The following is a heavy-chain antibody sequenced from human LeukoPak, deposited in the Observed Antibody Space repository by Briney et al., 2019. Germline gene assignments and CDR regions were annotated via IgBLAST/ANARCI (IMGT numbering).Heavy chain of an antibody. CDR3: ARGFTVTTRNYFDY. V-gene: IGHV3-7*03. J-gene: IGHJ4*02. Sequence: GGSLRLSCAASGFTFSSYWMSWVRQAPGKGLEWVANIKQDGSEKYYVDSVKGRSTISRDNAKNSLYLQMNSLRAEDTAVYYCARGFTVTTRNYFDYWGQGTLVTVSS. CDR2: IKQDGSEK. CDR1: GFTFSSYW. D-gene: IGHD4-17*01.